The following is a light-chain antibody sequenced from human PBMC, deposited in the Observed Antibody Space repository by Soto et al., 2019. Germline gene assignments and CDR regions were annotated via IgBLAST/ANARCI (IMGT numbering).Light chain of an antibody. J-gene: IGLJ2*01. CDR2: DVN. Sequence: QSALTQPASVSGSPGQSITLSCTGTSSDIGGYDYVSWYQRHPGKAPKLIFYDVNNRPSGVSNRFSGSKSGNTASLTISGLQAEDEADYYCTSYASGSSHVVFGGGTQLTVL. CDR3: TSYASGSSHVV. V-gene: IGLV2-14*01. CDR1: SSDIGGYDY.